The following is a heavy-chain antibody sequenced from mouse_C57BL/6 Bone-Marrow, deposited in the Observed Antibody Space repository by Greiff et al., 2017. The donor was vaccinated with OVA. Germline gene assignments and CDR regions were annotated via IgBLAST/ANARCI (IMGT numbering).Heavy chain of an antibody. J-gene: IGHJ3*01. Sequence: QVQLKESDAELVKPGASVKISCKVSGYTFTDHTIHWMKQRPEQGLEWIGYIYPRDGSTKYNEKFKGKATLTADKSSSAAYMQLSSLTSEDSAVYFGARPYGSGYGFAYWGQGTLVTVSA. CDR3: ARPYGSGYGFAY. V-gene: IGHV1-78*01. CDR2: IYPRDGST. CDR1: GYTFTDHT. D-gene: IGHD1-1*01.